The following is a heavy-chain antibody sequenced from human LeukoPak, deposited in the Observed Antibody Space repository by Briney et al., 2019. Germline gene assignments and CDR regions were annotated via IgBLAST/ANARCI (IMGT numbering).Heavy chain of an antibody. CDR3: ARGRTGGGSGSLEFDY. CDR1: GFTFSSYS. Sequence: GYLRLSCAASGFTFSSYSMDWVRQAPGKGLEWVSSISSSSSYIYYADSVKGRFTISRDNAKNSLYLQMNSLRAEDTAVYYCARGRTGGGSGSLEFDYWGQGTLVTVSS. CDR2: ISSSSSYI. D-gene: IGHD3-10*01. V-gene: IGHV3-21*01. J-gene: IGHJ4*02.